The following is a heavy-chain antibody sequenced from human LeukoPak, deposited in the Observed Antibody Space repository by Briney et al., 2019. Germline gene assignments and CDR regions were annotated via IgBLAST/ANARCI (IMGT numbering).Heavy chain of an antibody. CDR3: ARPHGDYYNWFDP. CDR1: GYTFTDYY. CDR2: INPNSGDT. D-gene: IGHD4-17*01. Sequence: VASVMVSCKASGYTFTDYYIHWVRQAPGQGLEWMRWINPNSGDTNYAQKFPDRVTLTRDTSITTAYMELTNLRSDDTAVYYCARPHGDYYNWFDPWGQGTLVTVSS. V-gene: IGHV1-2*02. J-gene: IGHJ5*02.